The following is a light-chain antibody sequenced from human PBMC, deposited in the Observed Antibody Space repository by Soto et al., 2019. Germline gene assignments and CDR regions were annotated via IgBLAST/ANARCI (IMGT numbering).Light chain of an antibody. V-gene: IGKV3-20*01. CDR1: QSVSSNY. CDR3: QQYSSSRT. CDR2: DAS. J-gene: IGKJ1*01. Sequence: DIFLTQAPFTLSLSPGEIATLSCRASQSVSSNYLAWYQQRPGQTPRLLIYDASKRATGIPDRFSGSGSGTDFTLTISRLEPEDFAVYYCQQYSSSRTFGQGTKVDIK.